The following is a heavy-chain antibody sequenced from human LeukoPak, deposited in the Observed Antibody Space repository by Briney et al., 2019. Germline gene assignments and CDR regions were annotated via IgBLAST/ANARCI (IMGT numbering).Heavy chain of an antibody. D-gene: IGHD6-19*01. V-gene: IGHV1-8*01. CDR2: MNPNSGNT. CDR3: ATRNNYSSGWYSPGAFDI. CDR1: GYTFTSYD. J-gene: IGHJ3*02. Sequence: ASVKVSCKASGYTFTSYDIHWVRQATGQGLEWMGWMNPNSGNTGYAQKFQGRVTMTRNTSINTAYMELSRLRSDDTAVYYCATRNNYSSGWYSPGAFDIWGQGTMVTVSS.